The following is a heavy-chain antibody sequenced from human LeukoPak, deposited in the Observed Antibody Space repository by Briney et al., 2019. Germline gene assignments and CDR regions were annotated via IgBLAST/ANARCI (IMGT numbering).Heavy chain of an antibody. D-gene: IGHD3-10*01. Sequence: PSETLSLTCTVSGGSLSSYYWSWIRQPPGKGLEWIGYIYSRGLTRGSTNYNPSLKSRVTISVDTSKNQFSLKLSSVTAADTAVYYCARDFLVRGVTIRSGYYGMDVWGQGTTVTVSS. CDR2: IYSRGLTRGST. J-gene: IGHJ6*02. CDR3: ARDFLVRGVTIRSGYYGMDV. V-gene: IGHV4-59*01. CDR1: GGSLSSYY.